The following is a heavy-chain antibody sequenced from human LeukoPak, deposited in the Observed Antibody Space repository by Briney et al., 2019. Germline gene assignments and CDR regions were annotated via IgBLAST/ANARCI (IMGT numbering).Heavy chain of an antibody. CDR1: GYTFTDNY. CDR3: ARAPRGVRYFDLPDY. J-gene: IGHJ4*02. V-gene: IGHV1-2*02. CDR2: INPNNGGT. D-gene: IGHD3-9*01. Sequence: ASVKVSCKASGYTFTDNYIHWVRQAPGQGLEWMGWINPNNGGTNYAQKFQGRVTMTRDTSISTAYMELSRLRSDDTAVYYCARAPRGVRYFDLPDYWGQGTLVTVSS.